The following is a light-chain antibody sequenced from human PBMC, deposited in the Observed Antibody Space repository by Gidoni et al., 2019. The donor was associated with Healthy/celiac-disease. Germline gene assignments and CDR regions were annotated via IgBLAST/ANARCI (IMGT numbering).Light chain of an antibody. CDR3: QSYDSSLSGYYV. Sequence: QSVLTQPPSVSGAPGQRVTISCTGSSPNIRAGYDVHWYQQHPGTAPKLLIYGNSNRPSGVPDRFSGSKSGTSASLAITGLQAEDEADYYCQSYDSSLSGYYVFGTGTKVTVL. V-gene: IGLV1-40*01. CDR2: GNS. J-gene: IGLJ1*01. CDR1: SPNIRAGYD.